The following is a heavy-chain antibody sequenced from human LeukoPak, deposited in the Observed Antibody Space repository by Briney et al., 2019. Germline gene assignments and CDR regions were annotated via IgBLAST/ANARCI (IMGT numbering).Heavy chain of an antibody. V-gene: IGHV1-18*01. J-gene: IGHJ6*02. CDR3: ARGAYSYGPKYYYYGMDV. D-gene: IGHD5-18*01. CDR1: GYTFTSYG. CDR2: ISAYNGNT. Sequence: ASVKVSCKASGYTFTSYGIGWVRQAPGQGLEWMGWISAYNGNTNYAQKLQGRVTMTTDASTSTAYMELRSLRSDDTAVYYCARGAYSYGPKYYYYGMDVWGQGTTVTVSS.